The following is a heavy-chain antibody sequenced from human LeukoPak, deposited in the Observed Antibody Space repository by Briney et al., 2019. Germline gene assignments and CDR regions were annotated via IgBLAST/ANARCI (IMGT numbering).Heavy chain of an antibody. J-gene: IGHJ6*03. V-gene: IGHV3-21*01. D-gene: IGHD6-25*01. CDR1: GFTFSDYS. Sequence: GGSLRLSCAASGFTFSDYSMNWVRQAPGKGLEWVASISTVSTYTFYAESLKGRISISRDNAKNSLIPQMSSLRADDTAVYYCTRDGSGFYYYYYMDVWGKGTTVTVSS. CDR3: TRDGSGFYYYYYMDV. CDR2: ISTVSTYT.